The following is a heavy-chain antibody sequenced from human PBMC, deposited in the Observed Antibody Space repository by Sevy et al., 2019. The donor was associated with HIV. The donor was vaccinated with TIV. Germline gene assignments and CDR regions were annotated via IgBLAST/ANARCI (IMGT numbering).Heavy chain of an antibody. CDR2: MNPNTGNK. CDR3: ARGHMAAISLSYSYYMDV. J-gene: IGHJ6*03. Sequence: ASVKVSCKASGYSFTTYDITWVRQVTGQGLEWMGWMNPNTGNKGLVQKFQGRVTITMDTSMSTSYMEVSSLRSEDTAVYYCARGHMAAISLSYSYYMDVWGKGTMVTVSS. D-gene: IGHD5-18*01. CDR1: GYSFTTYD. V-gene: IGHV1-8*03.